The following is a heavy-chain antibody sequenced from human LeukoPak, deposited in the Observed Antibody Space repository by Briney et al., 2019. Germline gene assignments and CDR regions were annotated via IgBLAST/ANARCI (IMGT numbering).Heavy chain of an antibody. Sequence: PGRSLRLSCAASGFTFSSYGMHWVRQAPGKGLEWVAVISYDGSNKYYADSVKGRFSISRDNSKNTLYLQMNSLRAEDTAVYYCAKAQGGVATIKGPPKEADYWGQGTLVTVSS. CDR3: AKAQGGVATIKGPPKEADY. CDR2: ISYDGSNK. CDR1: GFTFSSYG. J-gene: IGHJ4*02. D-gene: IGHD5-12*01. V-gene: IGHV3-30*18.